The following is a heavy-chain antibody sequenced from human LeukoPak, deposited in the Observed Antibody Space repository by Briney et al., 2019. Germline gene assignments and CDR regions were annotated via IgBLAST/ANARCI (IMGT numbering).Heavy chain of an antibody. CDR1: GFTFSTYG. V-gene: IGHV3-30*02. CDR3: AKDLLLMMTFGGVTDY. D-gene: IGHD3-16*01. Sequence: PGGSLRLSCAASGFTFSTYGMHWVRQTPGMGLERVAFIRHDGSNKYYSDSVKGRFTISRDNSKNTLYVQMNSLRAEDTAVYYCAKDLLLMMTFGGVTDYWGQGTLVTVSS. J-gene: IGHJ4*02. CDR2: IRHDGSNK.